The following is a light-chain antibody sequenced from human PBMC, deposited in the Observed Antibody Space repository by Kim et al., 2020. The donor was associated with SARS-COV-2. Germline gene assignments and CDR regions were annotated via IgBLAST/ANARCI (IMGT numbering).Light chain of an antibody. Sequence: ASVGDRVTITCRISQSISTHLNLYQQKPGKAPDLLIYASFSLVRGAPSTFSGTGSGTDFTLTISLLQPEDFATYYCQQTYSTPATFGQGTKVDIK. CDR2: ASF. CDR3: QQTYSTPAT. V-gene: IGKV1-39*01. CDR1: QSISTH. J-gene: IGKJ1*01.